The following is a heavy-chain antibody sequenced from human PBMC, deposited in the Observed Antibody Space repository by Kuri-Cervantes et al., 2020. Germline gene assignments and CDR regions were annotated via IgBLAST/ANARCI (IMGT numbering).Heavy chain of an antibody. CDR2: ISAYNGNT. Sequence: ASVKVSCKASGYTFTSYGISWVRQAPGQGLEWMGWISAYNGNTNYAQKLQGRVTMTTDTSTSTAYMELRSLRSDDTAVYYCARSEWYYNFWSGYWVTRPGYYMDVWGKGTTVTVSS. D-gene: IGHD3-3*01. CDR1: GYTFTSYG. J-gene: IGHJ6*03. V-gene: IGHV1-18*01. CDR3: ARSEWYYNFWSGYWVTRPGYYMDV.